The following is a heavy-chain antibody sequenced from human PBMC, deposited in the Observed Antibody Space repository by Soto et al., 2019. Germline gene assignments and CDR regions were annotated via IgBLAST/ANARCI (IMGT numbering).Heavy chain of an antibody. CDR3: VKGGYYYDSSGYYPSTANGQYDY. CDR1: GFTFSSYA. V-gene: IGHV3-64D*08. Sequence: PGGSLRLSCSAPGFTFSSYAMHWVRQAPGKGLEYVSAISSNGGSTYYADSVKGRFTISRDNSKNTLYLQMSSLRAEDTAVYYCVKGGYYYDSSGYYPSTANGQYDYWGQGTLVTVSS. CDR2: ISSNGGST. D-gene: IGHD3-22*01. J-gene: IGHJ4*02.